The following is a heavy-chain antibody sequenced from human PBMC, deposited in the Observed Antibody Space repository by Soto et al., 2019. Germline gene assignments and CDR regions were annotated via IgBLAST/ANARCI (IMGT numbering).Heavy chain of an antibody. CDR1: GFTFSSYW. CDR3: ARGRDWGLEY. V-gene: IGHV3-74*01. CDR2: INSDGSST. J-gene: IGHJ4*02. D-gene: IGHD7-27*01. Sequence: EVQLVESGGGLVQPGETLRLSCAASGFTFSSYWMHWVRQAPGKGLIWVSRINSDGSSTSYADSVKGRFTISRDNAKNTLYLQMSSPRAEDTAVYYCARGRDWGLEYWGQGALVTVSS.